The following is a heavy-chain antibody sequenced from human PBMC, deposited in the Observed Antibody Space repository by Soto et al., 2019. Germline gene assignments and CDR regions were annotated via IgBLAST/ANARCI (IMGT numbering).Heavy chain of an antibody. Sequence: SETLSLTCTVSGGSMSSEGYYWSWIRQHPGKGLEWIGYIYYSGLTDYNPSLKSRVTISVDTSKNQFSLKVSSVTAADTAVYYCARHRNWKVDYWGQGTLVTVSS. CDR2: IYYSGLT. CDR1: GGSMSSEGYY. V-gene: IGHV4-39*01. D-gene: IGHD1-1*01. CDR3: ARHRNWKVDY. J-gene: IGHJ4*02.